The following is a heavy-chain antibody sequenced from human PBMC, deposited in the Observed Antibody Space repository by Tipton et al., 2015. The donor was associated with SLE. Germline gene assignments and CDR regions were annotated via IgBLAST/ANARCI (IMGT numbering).Heavy chain of an antibody. D-gene: IGHD3-10*01. J-gene: IGHJ3*02. CDR3: ARRGLAYYYGPGRALDI. CDR1: GGSISSYY. Sequence: TLSLTCTVSGGSISSYYWSWIRQPPGKGLEWIGYIYYSGSTNYNPSLKSRVTISVDTSKSQFSLDLTSVTAADTAVYYCARRGLAYYYGPGRALDIWGQGTMVTVSS. CDR2: IYYSGST. V-gene: IGHV4-59*12.